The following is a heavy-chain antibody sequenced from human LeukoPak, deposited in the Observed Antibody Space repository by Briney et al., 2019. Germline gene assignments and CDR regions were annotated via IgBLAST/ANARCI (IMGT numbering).Heavy chain of an antibody. Sequence: GGSLRLSCAASGFTFSSYAMTWVRRAPGKGLEWVSVISGSGGSTYYADSVKGRLTISRDNSKNTLYLQMNSLRVEDTAVYYCAKVSAYDFWSGYLDYWGQGTLVTVSS. CDR3: AKVSAYDFWSGYLDY. V-gene: IGHV3-23*01. D-gene: IGHD3-3*01. CDR2: ISGSGGST. CDR1: GFTFSSYA. J-gene: IGHJ4*02.